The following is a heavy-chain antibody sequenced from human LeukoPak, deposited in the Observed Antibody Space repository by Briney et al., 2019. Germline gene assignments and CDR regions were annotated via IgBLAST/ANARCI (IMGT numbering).Heavy chain of an antibody. D-gene: IGHD6-13*01. CDR2: MKDDVGDN. J-gene: IGHJ6*02. Sequence: GGSLRLSCAASGFTFSNHWMTWVRQAPGKGLEWVATMKDDVGDNNYVDSVKGRFTISRDNAKNSLYLQMNSLRAEDTAVYYCARDSSSWYDGSYYYGMDVWGQGTTVTVSS. V-gene: IGHV3-7*01. CDR3: ARDSSSWYDGSYYYGMDV. CDR1: GFTFSNHW.